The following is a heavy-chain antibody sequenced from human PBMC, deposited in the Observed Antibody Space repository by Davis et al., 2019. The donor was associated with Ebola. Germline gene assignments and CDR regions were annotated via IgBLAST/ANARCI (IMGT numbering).Heavy chain of an antibody. V-gene: IGHV3-53*01. D-gene: IGHD2-15*01. J-gene: IGHJ6*02. Sequence: GESLKISCAASGFTVSSNYMSWVRQAPGKGLEWVSVIYSGGSTYYADSGKGRFTISRDNAKNSLYLQMNSLRAEDTAVYYCAREGLGDIVVVVAAPGMDVWGQGTTVTVSS. CDR2: IYSGGST. CDR3: AREGLGDIVVVVAAPGMDV. CDR1: GFTVSSNY.